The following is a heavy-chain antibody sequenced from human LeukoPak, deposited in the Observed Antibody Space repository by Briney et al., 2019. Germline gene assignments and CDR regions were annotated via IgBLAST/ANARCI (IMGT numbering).Heavy chain of an antibody. J-gene: IGHJ4*02. Sequence: SETLSLTCTVSGGSISSYYWSWIRQPPGKGLEWIGYIYYSGSTNCNPSLKSRVTISVDTSKNQFSLKLSSVTAADTAVYYCARTHAFGYFDCWGQGTLVTVSS. CDR3: ARTHAFGYFDC. V-gene: IGHV4-59*08. CDR2: IYYSGST. CDR1: GGSISSYY. D-gene: IGHD3-3*01.